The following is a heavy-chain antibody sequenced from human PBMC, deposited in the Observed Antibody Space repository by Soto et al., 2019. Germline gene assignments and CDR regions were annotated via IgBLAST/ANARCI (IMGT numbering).Heavy chain of an antibody. V-gene: IGHV3-9*01. CDR2: ISWNSGSI. CDR3: ARDSGYDFPNWFDP. D-gene: IGHD5-12*01. Sequence: EVPLVESGGGLVQPGRSLRLSCAASGFTFDDYAMHWVRQAPGKGLEWVSGISWNSGSIGYADSVKGRFTISRDNAKNSLYLQMNSLRAEDTALYYCARDSGYDFPNWFDPWGQGTLVTVSS. CDR1: GFTFDDYA. J-gene: IGHJ5*02.